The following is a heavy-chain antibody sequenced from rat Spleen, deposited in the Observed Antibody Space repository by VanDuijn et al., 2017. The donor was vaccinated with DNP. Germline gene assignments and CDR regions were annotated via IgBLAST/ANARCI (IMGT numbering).Heavy chain of an antibody. V-gene: IGHV5-31*01. CDR2: IATSGGST. Sequence: EVQLVESGGDLVQPGRSLKLSCVASRFTFSNYWMTWIRQVPGKGLEWVASIATSGGSTYYPDSVKGRFTVSRDNAKSSLYLQMDSLRSEDTATYYCARHGLYYGSNWFAYWGQGTLVTVSS. CDR1: RFTFSNYW. CDR3: ARHGLYYGSNWFAY. D-gene: IGHD1-6*01. J-gene: IGHJ3*01.